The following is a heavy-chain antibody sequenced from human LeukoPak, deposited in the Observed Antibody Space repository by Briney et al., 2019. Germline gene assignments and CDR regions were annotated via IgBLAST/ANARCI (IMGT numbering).Heavy chain of an antibody. J-gene: IGHJ4*02. Sequence: PGGSLRLSCAPSGFPFSTYAMSWVRQAPGKGLEWVSAVRGSGSDPYYADSVKGRFTISRDNSKNTLYLQMNSLRAEDTAVYYCAKEGSTTFREDFDCWGQGTLVIVSS. CDR1: GFPFSTYA. D-gene: IGHD3-16*01. V-gene: IGHV3-23*01. CDR3: AKEGSTTFREDFDC. CDR2: VRGSGSDP.